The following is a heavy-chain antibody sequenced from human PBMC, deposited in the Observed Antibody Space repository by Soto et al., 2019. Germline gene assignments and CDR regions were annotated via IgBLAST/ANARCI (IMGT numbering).Heavy chain of an antibody. Sequence: TGGSLRLSCAASGFTFSSYAMSWVRQAPGKGLEWVSAISGSGGSTYYADSVKGRFTISRDNSKNTLYLQMNSLRAEDTAVYYCATYLDTAMVLHPLRYWGQGTLVTVSS. CDR1: GFTFSSYA. CDR2: ISGSGGST. CDR3: ATYLDTAMVLHPLRY. J-gene: IGHJ4*02. D-gene: IGHD5-18*01. V-gene: IGHV3-23*01.